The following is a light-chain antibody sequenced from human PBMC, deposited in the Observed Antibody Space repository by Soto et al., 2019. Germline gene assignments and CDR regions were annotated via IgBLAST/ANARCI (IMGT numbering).Light chain of an antibody. J-gene: IGLJ2*01. Sequence: QSALTQPPSESGSPGQSVTISCTGTSSDVGAYKYVSWYQQHPGKAPKLMIYEVTKRPSGVPGRFSGSKSGNTASLTVSGLQAEDEADYYCSSYAGNNNFVVFGGGTKLTVL. CDR3: SSYAGNNNFVV. CDR2: EVT. CDR1: SSDVGAYKY. V-gene: IGLV2-8*01.